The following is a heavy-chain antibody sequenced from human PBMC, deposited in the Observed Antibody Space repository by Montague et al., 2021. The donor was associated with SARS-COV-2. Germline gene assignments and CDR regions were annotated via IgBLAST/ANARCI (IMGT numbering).Heavy chain of an antibody. Sequence: SDTLSLTCTVSGGSISGSSYFWGWIRQPPGKGLEWIGSIYYSGSTYYNPSLKSRVTISVDTSKNQFSLKLSSVTAADTAVFYCTRKTSRGLTIFGVVTASYCFDYWGQGTLVTVSS. J-gene: IGHJ4*02. D-gene: IGHD3-3*01. CDR2: IYYSGST. V-gene: IGHV4-39*01. CDR3: TRKTSRGLTIFGVVTASYCFDY. CDR1: GGSISGSSYF.